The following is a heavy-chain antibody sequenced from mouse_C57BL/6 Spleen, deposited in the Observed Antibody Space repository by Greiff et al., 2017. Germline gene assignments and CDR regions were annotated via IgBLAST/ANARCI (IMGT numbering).Heavy chain of an antibody. V-gene: IGHV3-6*01. J-gene: IGHJ4*01. Sequence: EVQLQESGPGLVKPSQSLSLTCSVTGYSITSGYYWNWIRQFPGNKLEWMGYISYDGSNNYNPSLKNRISITRDTSKNQFFLKLNSVTTEDTATYYCALWFYAMDYWGQGTSVTVSS. CDR1: GYSITSGYY. D-gene: IGHD2-2*01. CDR2: ISYDGSN. CDR3: ALWFYAMDY.